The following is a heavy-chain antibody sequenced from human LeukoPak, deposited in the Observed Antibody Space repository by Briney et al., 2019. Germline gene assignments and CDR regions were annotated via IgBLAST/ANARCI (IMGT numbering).Heavy chain of an antibody. Sequence: GGSLRLSCAASEFSVGSNYMTWVRQAPGKGLEWVSAISGSGGSTYYADSVKGRFTISRDNSKNTLYLQMNSLRAEDTAVYYCAKRHYYDSSGPTDYWGQGTLVTVSS. D-gene: IGHD3-22*01. CDR3: AKRHYYDSSGPTDY. V-gene: IGHV3-23*01. J-gene: IGHJ4*02. CDR2: ISGSGGST. CDR1: EFSVGSNY.